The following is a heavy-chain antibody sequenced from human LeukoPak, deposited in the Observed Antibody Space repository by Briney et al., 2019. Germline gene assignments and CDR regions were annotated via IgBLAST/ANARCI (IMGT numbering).Heavy chain of an antibody. CDR3: ARQPSGTAAFDI. CDR2: IYSSGDS. J-gene: IGHJ3*02. CDR1: GGSINSYY. D-gene: IGHD1/OR15-1a*01. Sequence: SETLSLTCAVSGGSINSYYWSWIRQPPGQGLEWIASIYSSGDSNYNPSFKSRVTISVDTSKNQFSLKLTSVAAADTAIYYCARQPSGTAAFDIWGQGTMVIVSS. V-gene: IGHV4-59*08.